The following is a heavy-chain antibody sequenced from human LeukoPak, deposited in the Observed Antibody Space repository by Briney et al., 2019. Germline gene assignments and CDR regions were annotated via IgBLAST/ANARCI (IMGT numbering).Heavy chain of an antibody. CDR1: GGSISSYY. J-gene: IGHJ4*02. V-gene: IGHV4-59*07. CDR3: VRITQGTIDY. D-gene: IGHD3-10*01. Sequence: SDTLSLTFTVSGGSISSYYWGWIRLPPGKGLEWIGYISYSRSTTYIPSLKSRVTILVDTSKKQFSLKLSSVTAADTAVYYCVRITQGTIDYWGRGTLVTVSS. CDR2: ISYSRST.